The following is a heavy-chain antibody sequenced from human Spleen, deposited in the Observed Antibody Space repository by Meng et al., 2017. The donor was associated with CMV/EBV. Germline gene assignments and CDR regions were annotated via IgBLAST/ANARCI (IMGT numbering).Heavy chain of an antibody. CDR1: GYTFTGYY. J-gene: IGHJ4*02. D-gene: IGHD1-26*01. CDR2: IIPIVGIP. V-gene: IGHV1-69*10. CDR3: ARAEGELIDF. Sequence: SVKVSCKASGYTFTGYYMHWVRQAPGQGLEWMGGIIPIVGIPIYARKFQGRVTFTADKPTSTAYMELRSLRSEDTAVYYCARAEGELIDFWGQGTLVTVSS.